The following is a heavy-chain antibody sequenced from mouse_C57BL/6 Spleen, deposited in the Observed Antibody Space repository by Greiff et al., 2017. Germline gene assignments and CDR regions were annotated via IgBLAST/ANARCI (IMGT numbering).Heavy chain of an antibody. V-gene: IGHV1-22*01. CDR1: GYTFTDYN. D-gene: IGHD2-2*01. Sequence: VVESGASVKMSCKASGYTFTDYNMHWVKQSHGKGREWIGYINPSNGGTSYNQKFKGKATLTVNQSSSTAYMELRSLTSEDSAIYYCAREGVKPYWYFDVWGTGTTVTVSS. CDR2: INPSNGGT. CDR3: AREGVKPYWYFDV. J-gene: IGHJ1*03.